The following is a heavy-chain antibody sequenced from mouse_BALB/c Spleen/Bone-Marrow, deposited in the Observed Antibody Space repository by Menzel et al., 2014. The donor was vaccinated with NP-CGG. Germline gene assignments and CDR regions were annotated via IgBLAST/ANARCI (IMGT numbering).Heavy chain of an antibody. Sequence: QVQLQQSGAELVKPGASVKLSCKASGYTFTSYFLYWVKQRPGQGLEWIGETSPSSGGTNFNEKFKSKATLTIDKSSSTVYMLLSSLTSEDSAVYYCTRSGPGFAYWGQGTLVTVSA. V-gene: IGHV1S81*02. CDR2: TSPSSGGT. CDR1: GYTFTSYF. CDR3: TRSGPGFAY. J-gene: IGHJ3*01.